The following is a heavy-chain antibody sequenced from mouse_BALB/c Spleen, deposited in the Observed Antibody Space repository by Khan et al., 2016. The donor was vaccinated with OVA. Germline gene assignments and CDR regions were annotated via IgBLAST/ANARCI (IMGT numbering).Heavy chain of an antibody. CDR1: GYTFTDYY. D-gene: IGHD1-2*01. V-gene: IGHV1-77*01. CDR2: ISPGSGDT. J-gene: IGHJ3*01. Sequence: QVQLQQSGAELARPGASVKLSCKASGYTFTDYYINWVKQRTGQGLEWIGEISPGSGDTYYTEKFKGKATLTADKSSSTVYMPLSSLTAEASAVYFCARSNYFGYTFAYWGQGTLVTVSA. CDR3: ARSNYFGYTFAY.